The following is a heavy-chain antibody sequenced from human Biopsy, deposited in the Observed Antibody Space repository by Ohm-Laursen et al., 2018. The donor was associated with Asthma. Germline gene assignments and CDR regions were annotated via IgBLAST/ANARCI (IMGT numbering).Heavy chain of an antibody. CDR2: ISSDGHLK. V-gene: IGHV3-30*03. CDR3: ARESGQDYGGFGSFDR. CDR1: GFVFSQSG. J-gene: IGHJ3*02. D-gene: IGHD4-23*01. Sequence: SLRLSCAGSGFVFSQSGMHWVRQAPGKGLEWVALISSDGHLKYYEDSVKGRFTISRDNSKNSLYLQINSLRVEDSAVYYCARESGQDYGGFGSFDRWGQGKMVAVSS.